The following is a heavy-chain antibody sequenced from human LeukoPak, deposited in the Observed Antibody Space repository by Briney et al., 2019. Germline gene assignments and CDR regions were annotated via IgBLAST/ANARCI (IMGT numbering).Heavy chain of an antibody. CDR1: RFTVSSYS. Sequence: PGRSLSLSRAASRFTVSSYSMNWVRQAPGKGLEWVSYISSSSSTIYYAHSVRGRFTIPRDNAKNSLYLQMNSLRDRDTAVYVGAIAFGLTDYWGQGTLVTVSS. CDR2: ISSSSSTI. J-gene: IGHJ4*02. D-gene: IGHD3/OR15-3a*01. CDR3: AIAFGLTDY. V-gene: IGHV3-48*02.